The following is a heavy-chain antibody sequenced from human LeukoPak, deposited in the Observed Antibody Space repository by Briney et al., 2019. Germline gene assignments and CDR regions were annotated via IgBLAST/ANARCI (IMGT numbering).Heavy chain of an antibody. V-gene: IGHV4-59*01. Sequence: PSETLSLTCTVSGGSISSYYWSWIRQPPGKGLEWIGYIYYSGSTNYNPSLKSRVTISVDTSKNQFSLKLGSVTAADTAVYYCASSIGYSSGWPNDYWGQGTLVTVSS. J-gene: IGHJ4*02. CDR3: ASSIGYSSGWPNDY. D-gene: IGHD6-19*01. CDR2: IYYSGST. CDR1: GGSISSYY.